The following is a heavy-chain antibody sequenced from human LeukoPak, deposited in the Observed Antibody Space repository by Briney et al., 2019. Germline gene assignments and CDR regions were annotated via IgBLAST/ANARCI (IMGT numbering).Heavy chain of an antibody. CDR1: GFTFSSYT. CDR2: ISGGDNYI. CDR3: ATSREATNRLFDY. D-gene: IGHD1-26*01. Sequence: GGSLRLSCAASGFTFSSYTMNWVRQAPGKGLEWVSSISGGDNYIYYADSVRGRFTISRDNAKNSLYLHMSSLRAEDTAVYYCATSREATNRLFDYWGQGTLVTVSS. V-gene: IGHV3-21*01. J-gene: IGHJ4*02.